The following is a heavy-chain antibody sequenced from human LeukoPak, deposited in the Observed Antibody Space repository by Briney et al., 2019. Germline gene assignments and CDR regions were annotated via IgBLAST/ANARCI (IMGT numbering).Heavy chain of an antibody. Sequence: SETLSLTCTVSGGSINSGDYYWSWIRQPPGKGLEWTGYIYYSGRTNYNPSLKSRLTISLDTSRNQFSLKVSSVAVADTAVYYCASTYQPLVLEYYYGLDVWGQGTTVTVSS. J-gene: IGHJ6*01. CDR2: IYYSGRT. D-gene: IGHD2-8*02. V-gene: IGHV4-30-4*01. CDR3: ASTYQPLVLEYYYGLDV. CDR1: GGSINSGDYY.